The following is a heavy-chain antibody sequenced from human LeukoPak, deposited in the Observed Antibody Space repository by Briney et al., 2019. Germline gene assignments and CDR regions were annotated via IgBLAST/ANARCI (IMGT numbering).Heavy chain of an antibody. V-gene: IGHV4-59*01. CDR3: ARDVGGWSDC. Sequence: SETLSLTCTVSGGSISSYYWSWIRQPPGKGLEWIGYIYYSGSTNYNPSLKSRVTISVDTSKNQFSLKLSSVAAADTAVYYCARDVGGWSDCWGQGTLVTVSS. J-gene: IGHJ4*02. CDR1: GGSISSYY. CDR2: IYYSGST. D-gene: IGHD3-10*01.